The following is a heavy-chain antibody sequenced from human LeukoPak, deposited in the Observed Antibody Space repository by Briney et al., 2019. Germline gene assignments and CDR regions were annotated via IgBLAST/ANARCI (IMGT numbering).Heavy chain of an antibody. J-gene: IGHJ4*02. V-gene: IGHV1-69*04. CDR1: GGTFSSYA. Sequence: ASVKVSCKASGGTFSSYAISWVRHAPGQGLEWMGRIIPILGIANYAQKFQGRVTITADKSTSTAYMELSSLRSEDTAVYYCARVPSDGESLDYWGQGTLVTVSS. CDR3: ARVPSDGESLDY. D-gene: IGHD4-17*01. CDR2: IIPILGIA.